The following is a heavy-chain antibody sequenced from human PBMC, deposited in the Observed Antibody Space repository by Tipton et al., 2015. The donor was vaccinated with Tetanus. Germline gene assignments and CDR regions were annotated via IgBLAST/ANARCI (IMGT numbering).Heavy chain of an antibody. J-gene: IGHJ3*02. CDR1: GFTSSSYA. CDR3: ARDRGRDGYNLGKDAFDI. D-gene: IGHD5-24*01. V-gene: IGHV3-30-3*01. Sequence: SLRLSCAASGFTSSSYAMHWVRQAPGKGLEWVAVISYDGSNKYYADSVKGRFTISRDNSKNTLYLQMNSLRAEDTAVYYCARDRGRDGYNLGKDAFDIWGQGTMVTVSS. CDR2: ISYDGSNK.